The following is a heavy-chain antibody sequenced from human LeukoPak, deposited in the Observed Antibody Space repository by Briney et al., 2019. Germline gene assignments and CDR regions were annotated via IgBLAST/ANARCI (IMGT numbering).Heavy chain of an antibody. J-gene: IGHJ4*01. Sequence: RASVKVSCKASGGTFSSYAISWVRQAPGQGLEWMGGIIHILGTANYAQKFQGRVTITADESTSTAYMELSSLGVEDTAIYYCATKAREAPEWGQGTLVTVSS. V-gene: IGHV1-69*13. CDR1: GGTFSSYA. CDR2: IIHILGTA. CDR3: ATKAREAPE. D-gene: IGHD1/OR15-1a*01.